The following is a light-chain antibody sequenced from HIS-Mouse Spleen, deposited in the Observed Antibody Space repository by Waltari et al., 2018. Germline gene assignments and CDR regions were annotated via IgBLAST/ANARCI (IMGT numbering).Light chain of an antibody. J-gene: IGLJ2*01. CDR3: YSTDSSGNHRV. Sequence: SYDLTQPPWGSVSPGQTARITGSGDAFPKKYAFWNQQKSGQAPVLVIYEESKRPSGIPGRFSGSSSGTMATLTISGAQVEDEADYYCYSTDSSGNHRVFGGGTKLTVL. CDR1: AFPKKY. V-gene: IGLV3-10*01. CDR2: EES.